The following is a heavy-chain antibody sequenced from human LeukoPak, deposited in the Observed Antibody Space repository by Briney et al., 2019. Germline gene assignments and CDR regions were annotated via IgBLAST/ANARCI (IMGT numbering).Heavy chain of an antibody. CDR1: GLTFSSYG. CDR2: ISYDGSDD. V-gene: IGHV3-30*18. J-gene: IGHJ4*02. CDR3: AKDRYSSGWYPGDD. Sequence: GRSLRLSCAASGLTFSSYGMHWVRQDPGQGLEWVALISYDGSDDFYADSVKGRFTISRDNSKNTLYLHMNSLRPDDTAVYYCAKDRYSSGWYPGDDWGQGTLVTVSS. D-gene: IGHD6-19*01.